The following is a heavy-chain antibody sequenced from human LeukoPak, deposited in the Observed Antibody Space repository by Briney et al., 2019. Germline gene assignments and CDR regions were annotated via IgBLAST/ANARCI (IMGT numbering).Heavy chain of an antibody. V-gene: IGHV4-34*01. D-gene: IGHD3-3*01. Sequence: PSETLSLTCAVYGGSFIGYYWSWIRQPPGKGLNWIGEINHSGSTNYNPSLKSRVTISVDTSKNQFSLKLSSVTAADTAVHYCARGNVDFWSGQFSFDYWGQGTLVTVSS. CDR2: INHSGST. J-gene: IGHJ4*02. CDR1: GGSFIGYY. CDR3: ARGNVDFWSGQFSFDY.